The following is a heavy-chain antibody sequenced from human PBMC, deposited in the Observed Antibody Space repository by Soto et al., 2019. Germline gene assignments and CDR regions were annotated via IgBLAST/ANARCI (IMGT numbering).Heavy chain of an antibody. J-gene: IGHJ3*01. Sequence: DVQLVESGGGLIQPGESLRLSCAAFGLTISGKKYVAWFRQAPGKGLEWVSALYNVDGSFYAESVTGRFTTSSDSSKTTVYLQMNDLRPDDTSVYYCATWHEREHAFDVWGQGTTVTISS. CDR1: GLTISGKKY. CDR3: ATWHEREHAFDV. V-gene: IGHV3-53*01. CDR2: LYNVDGS. D-gene: IGHD1-1*01.